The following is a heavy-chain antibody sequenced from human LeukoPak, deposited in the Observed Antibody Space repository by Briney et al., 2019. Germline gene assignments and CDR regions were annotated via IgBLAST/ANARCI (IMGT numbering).Heavy chain of an antibody. CDR1: GFTFSRYE. Sequence: GGSLRLSCAASGFTFSRYEMNWVRQAPGKGLEWVSYISSNDSTIYYADSLKDRFTISRDNAKNSLYLQMNSLRAEDTAVYYCARGERRDAFDIWGQGTMVTVSS. J-gene: IGHJ3*02. CDR3: ARGERRDAFDI. V-gene: IGHV3-48*03. CDR2: ISSNDSTI. D-gene: IGHD1-1*01.